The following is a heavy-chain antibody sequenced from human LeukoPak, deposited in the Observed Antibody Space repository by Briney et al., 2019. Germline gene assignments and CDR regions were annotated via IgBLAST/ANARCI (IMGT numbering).Heavy chain of an antibody. CDR3: ARVYYDILTGSTYYYYYYYMDV. J-gene: IGHJ6*03. D-gene: IGHD3-9*01. CDR2: IYYSGST. CDR1: GGSISSYY. V-gene: IGHV4-59*01. Sequence: PSETLSLTCTVSGGSISSYYWSWIRQPPGKGLEWIGYIYYSGSTNYNPSLKSRVTISVDTSKDQFSLKLSSVTAADTAVYYCARVYYDILTGSTYYYYYYYMDVWGKGTTVTVSS.